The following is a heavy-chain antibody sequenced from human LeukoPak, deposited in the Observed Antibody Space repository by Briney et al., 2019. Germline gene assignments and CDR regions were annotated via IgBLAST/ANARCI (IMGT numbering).Heavy chain of an antibody. Sequence: GGSLRLSCAASGFTFSSYWMHWVRQAPGKGLVWVSRINSDGSSTRYADSVKGRFTISRDNAKNTLYLQMNSLRAEDTAVYYCARGEWLRFFGYWGQGTLVTVSS. CDR2: INSDGSST. J-gene: IGHJ4*02. D-gene: IGHD5-12*01. CDR1: GFTFSSYW. V-gene: IGHV3-74*01. CDR3: ARGEWLRFFGY.